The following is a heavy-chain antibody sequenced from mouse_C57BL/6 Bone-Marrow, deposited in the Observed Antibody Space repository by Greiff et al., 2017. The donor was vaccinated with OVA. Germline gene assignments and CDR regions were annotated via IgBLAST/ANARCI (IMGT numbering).Heavy chain of an antibody. CDR3: ARSSIYYAMDY. D-gene: IGHD1-1*01. CDR1: GYTFTNYW. J-gene: IGHJ4*01. V-gene: IGHV1-63*01. CDR2: IYPGGGYT. Sequence: QVQLQQSGAELVRPGTSVKMSCKASGYTFTNYWIGWEKQRPGHGLEWIGDIYPGGGYTNYNEKFKGKATLTADKSSSTAYMQFSSLTSEDSAIYYCARSSIYYAMDYWGQGTSVTVSS.